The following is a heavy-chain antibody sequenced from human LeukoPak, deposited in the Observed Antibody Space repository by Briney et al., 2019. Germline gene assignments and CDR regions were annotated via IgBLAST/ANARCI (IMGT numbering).Heavy chain of an antibody. V-gene: IGHV4-31*03. CDR2: IYYSGST. CDR1: GGSISSGGYY. Sequence: SQTLSLTRTVSGGSISSGGYYWSWIRQHPGKGLEWIGYIYYSGSTYYNPSLKSRVTISVDTSKNQFSLQLNSVTPEDTAVYYCARDQYSGYVGYWGQGTLVTVSS. J-gene: IGHJ4*02. D-gene: IGHD5-12*01. CDR3: ARDQYSGYVGY.